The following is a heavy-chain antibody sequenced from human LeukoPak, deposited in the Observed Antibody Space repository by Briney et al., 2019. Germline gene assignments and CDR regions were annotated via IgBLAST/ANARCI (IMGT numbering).Heavy chain of an antibody. CDR3: ANAYDTSGYHLEN. CDR1: GFTFSSYS. D-gene: IGHD3-22*01. J-gene: IGHJ4*02. Sequence: PGGSLRLSCAASGFTFSSYSMNWVRQAPGKGLEWVSTISDSGHRTYYSDSVKGRLTISRDNSKKTVYLQMNNLTADDTAVYYCANAYDTSGYHLENWGQGTLVTVSS. V-gene: IGHV3-23*01. CDR2: ISDSGHRT.